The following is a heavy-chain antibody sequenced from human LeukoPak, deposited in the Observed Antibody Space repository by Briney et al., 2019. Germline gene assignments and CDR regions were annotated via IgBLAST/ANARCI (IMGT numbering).Heavy chain of an antibody. J-gene: IGHJ4*02. CDR2: IYSGGST. CDR3: ARDNRGSDFWSGDQPSHFDY. V-gene: IGHV3-66*01. CDR1: GFTVSSNY. D-gene: IGHD3-3*01. Sequence: PGGSLRLSCAASGFTVSSNYMSWVRQAPGKGLEWVSVIYSGGSTYYADSVKGRFTISRDNSKNTLYLQMNSLRAEDTAVYYCARDNRGSDFWSGDQPSHFDYWGQGSLVTVSS.